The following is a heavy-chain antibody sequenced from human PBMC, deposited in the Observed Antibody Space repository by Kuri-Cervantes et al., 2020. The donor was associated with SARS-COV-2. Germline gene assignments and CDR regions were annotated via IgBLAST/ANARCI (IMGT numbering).Heavy chain of an antibody. CDR3: AKTHLPTVTTPTDY. D-gene: IGHD4-17*01. CDR2: ISGSGGYM. CDR1: GFTFSSYA. V-gene: IGHV3-23*01. J-gene: IGHJ4*02. Sequence: GESLKISCAASGFTFSSYAMHWVRQAPGKGLEWVSSISGSGGYMYYADSMKGRCSISRDNSKNTLYLQMNSLRAEDTAVYYCAKTHLPTVTTPTDYWGQGTLVTVSS.